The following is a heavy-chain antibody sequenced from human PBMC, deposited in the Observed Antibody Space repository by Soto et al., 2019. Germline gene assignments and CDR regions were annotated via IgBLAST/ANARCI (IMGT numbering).Heavy chain of an antibody. CDR3: ARHDGGYDFWSGYPF. Sequence: SGTLSLTCTVSGGPIRSGDYYWNWIRQPPGKGLEWIGYINYSGSTYYNPSLKSRVTIPVDTSKNQFSLKVRSVTAADTAVYYCARHDGGYDFWSGYPFWGQGTLVTVSS. J-gene: IGHJ4*01. D-gene: IGHD3-3*01. CDR2: INYSGST. CDR1: GGPIRSGDYY. V-gene: IGHV4-30-4*01.